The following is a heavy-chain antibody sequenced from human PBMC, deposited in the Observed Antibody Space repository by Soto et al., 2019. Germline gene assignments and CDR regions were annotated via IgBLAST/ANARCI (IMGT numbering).Heavy chain of an antibody. D-gene: IGHD3-22*01. V-gene: IGHV4-31*03. CDR3: ARGVIEYDSSGYYPYYFDY. CDR2: IYYSGST. Sequence: LSLTCTVSGGSISSGGYYWSWIRQHPGKGLEWIGYIYYSGSTYYNPSLKSRVTISVDTSKNQFSLKLSSVTAADTAVYYCARGVIEYDSSGYYPYYFDYRGQGTLVTVPS. CDR1: GGSISSGGYY. J-gene: IGHJ4*02.